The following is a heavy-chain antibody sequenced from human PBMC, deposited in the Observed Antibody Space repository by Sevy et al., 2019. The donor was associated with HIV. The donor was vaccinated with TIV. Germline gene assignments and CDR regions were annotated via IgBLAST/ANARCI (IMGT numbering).Heavy chain of an antibody. CDR3: ARGAATYYYGSGSFPFDY. V-gene: IGHV3-21*01. CDR1: GFTFSSYS. J-gene: IGHJ4*02. Sequence: GSLRLSCAASGFTFSSYSMNWVRQAPGKGLEWVSSISSSSSYIYYADSVKGRFTISRDNAKNSLYLQMNSLRAEDTAVYYCARGAATYYYGSGSFPFDYWGQGTLVTVSS. D-gene: IGHD3-10*01. CDR2: ISSSSSYI.